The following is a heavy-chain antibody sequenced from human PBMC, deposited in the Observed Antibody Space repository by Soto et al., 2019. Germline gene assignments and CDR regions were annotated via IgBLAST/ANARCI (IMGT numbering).Heavy chain of an antibody. CDR3: ARDHLILPAHDFFYGSDV. V-gene: IGHV1-24*01. D-gene: IGHD2-21*02. J-gene: IGHJ6*02. CDR2: FDPEDGST. CDR1: GSTLTELS. Sequence: ASVKVSCKVSGSTLTELSIHWVRQAPGKGLEWMGGFDPEDGSTMYAQRFQGRLTMTEDTSTDTAYMELSSLRSEDTAVYYCARDHLILPAHDFFYGSDVWGRGATVTVSS.